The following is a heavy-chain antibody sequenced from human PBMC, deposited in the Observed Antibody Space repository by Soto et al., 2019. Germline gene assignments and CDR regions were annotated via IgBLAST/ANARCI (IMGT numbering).Heavy chain of an antibody. Sequence: QVHLKESGPGVVKPSGTLSLTCTVSGVSIISNNWWSWVRQSPEKKLEWIGEIHFSGVTNDNPSLKSRLSITMDQPKNQFSPTLYSATAADTAVYYCARGGFGDTGVDLEAYHTLDVWGEGTAVSVSS. CDR3: ARGGFGDTGVDLEAYHTLDV. CDR1: GVSIISNNW. D-gene: IGHD3-3*01. V-gene: IGHV4-4*02. CDR2: IHFSGVT. J-gene: IGHJ6*04.